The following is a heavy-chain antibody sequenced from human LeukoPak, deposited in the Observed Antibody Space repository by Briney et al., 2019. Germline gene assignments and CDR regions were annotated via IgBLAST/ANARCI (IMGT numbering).Heavy chain of an antibody. J-gene: IGHJ5*02. D-gene: IGHD6-6*01. CDR1: GYTFTGYY. V-gene: IGHV1-2*02. Sequence: GASVKVSCKASGYTFTGYYMHWVRQAPGQGLEWMGWINPNSGGTNYAQKFQGRVTMTRDTSISTAYMELSRLRSDDTAVYYCARDSGEYSSSSRRSRRNWFDRWGQGTLVTVSS. CDR3: ARDSGEYSSSSRRSRRNWFDR. CDR2: INPNSGGT.